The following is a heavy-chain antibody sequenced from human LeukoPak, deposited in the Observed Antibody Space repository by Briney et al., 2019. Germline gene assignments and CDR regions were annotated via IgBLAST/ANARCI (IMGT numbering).Heavy chain of an antibody. CDR3: ARGFTIFGVVTTTYGMDV. D-gene: IGHD3-3*01. CDR1: GGSISSGGHS. Sequence: SETLSLTCTVSGGSISSGGHSWSWIRQPPGKGLEWIGYIYYSGSTNYNPSLKSRVTISVDTSKNQFSLKLSSVTAADTAVYYCARGFTIFGVVTTTYGMDVWGQGTTVTVSS. J-gene: IGHJ6*02. V-gene: IGHV4-61*08. CDR2: IYYSGST.